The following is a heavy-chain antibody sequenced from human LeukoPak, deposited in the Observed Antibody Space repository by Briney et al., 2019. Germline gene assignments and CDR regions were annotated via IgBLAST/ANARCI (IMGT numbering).Heavy chain of an antibody. D-gene: IGHD3-3*01. Sequence: PGGSLRLSCAASGFTFSDHYMSWIRQAPGKGLEWASYISSSGTIIYYADSVKGRFTISRDNAKNSLYLQMNSLRGEDTAVYYCAREATTYYDFWSGYSDAFDIWGQGTMVTVSS. V-gene: IGHV3-11*04. CDR3: AREATTYYDFWSGYSDAFDI. CDR1: GFTFSDHY. CDR2: ISSSGTII. J-gene: IGHJ3*02.